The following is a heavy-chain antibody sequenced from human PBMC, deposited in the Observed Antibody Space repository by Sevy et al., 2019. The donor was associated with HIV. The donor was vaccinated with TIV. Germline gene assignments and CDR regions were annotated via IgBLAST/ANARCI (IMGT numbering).Heavy chain of an antibody. J-gene: IGHJ6*02. D-gene: IGHD3-22*01. CDR3: ARGTYYYDSSGLRFYYYYYGMDV. Sequence: ASVKVSCKASGYTLTSYGISWVRLAPGQGLEWMGWISAYNGNTNYAQKLQGRVTMTTDTSTSTAYMELRSLRSDDTAMYYCARGTYYYDSSGLRFYYYYYGMDVWGQGSTVTVSS. V-gene: IGHV1-18*04. CDR2: ISAYNGNT. CDR1: GYTLTSYG.